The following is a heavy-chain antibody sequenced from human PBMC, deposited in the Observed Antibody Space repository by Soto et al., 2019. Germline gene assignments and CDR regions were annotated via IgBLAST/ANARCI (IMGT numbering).Heavy chain of an antibody. CDR1: VFTFTSSA. CDR3: AAVYYRGGYYYGMDV. D-gene: IGHD2-8*01. Sequence: ASVKVSCRASVFTFTSSAVQWVRQARGQRLEWIGWIVVGSGNTNYAQKFQERVTITRDMSTSTAYMELSSLRSEDTAVYYCAAVYYRGGYYYGMDVSGQGTTVTVSS. V-gene: IGHV1-58*01. J-gene: IGHJ6*02. CDR2: IVVGSGNT.